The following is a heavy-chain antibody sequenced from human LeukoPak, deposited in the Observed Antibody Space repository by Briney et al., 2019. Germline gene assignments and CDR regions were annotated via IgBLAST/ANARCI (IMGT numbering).Heavy chain of an antibody. CDR3: ARDSGSADGSGSYRRNYYYYMDV. V-gene: IGHV1-3*03. CDR1: GYTFTDYY. J-gene: IGHJ6*03. Sequence: GASVKVSCEASGYTFTDYYMHWVRQAPGQRLEWMGWINAGNGNTKYSQEFRGRVTITRDTSASTAYMELSSLRSEDMAVYYCARDSGSADGSGSYRRNYYYYMDVWGKGTTVTVSS. D-gene: IGHD3-10*01. CDR2: INAGNGNT.